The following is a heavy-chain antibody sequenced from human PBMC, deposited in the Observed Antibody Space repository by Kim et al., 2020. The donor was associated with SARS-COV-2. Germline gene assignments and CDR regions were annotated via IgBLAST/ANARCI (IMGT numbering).Heavy chain of an antibody. Sequence: GGSLRLSCAASGFTFSSYAMHWVRQAPGKGLEWVAVISYDGSNKYYADSVKGRFTISRDNSKNTLYLQMNSLRAEDTAVYYCAREARVIGYSSSDYFDYWGQGTLVTVSS. D-gene: IGHD6-6*01. CDR3: AREARVIGYSSSDYFDY. J-gene: IGHJ4*02. V-gene: IGHV3-30-3*01. CDR2: ISYDGSNK. CDR1: GFTFSSYA.